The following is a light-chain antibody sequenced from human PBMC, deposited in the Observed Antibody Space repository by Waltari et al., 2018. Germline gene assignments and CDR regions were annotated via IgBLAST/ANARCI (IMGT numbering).Light chain of an antibody. Sequence: EIVLTQSPSTLSLSPGDRATLSCRASQRISYHLAWYQQTPGLAPRLLIYDTSNRATGIPARCSGGGAGTGFTLISSSPAPEDFAGYYCQQWCSWPYTFGQGTKLEI. V-gene: IGKV3-11*01. CDR1: QRISYH. J-gene: IGKJ2*01. CDR2: DTS. CDR3: QQWCSWPYT.